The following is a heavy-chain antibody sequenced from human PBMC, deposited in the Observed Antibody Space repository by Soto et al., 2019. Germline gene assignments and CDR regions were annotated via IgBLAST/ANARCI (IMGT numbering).Heavy chain of an antibody. CDR3: ARVDYYDSSGYYGY. Sequence: QVQLVQSGAEVKKPGASVKVSCKASGYTFTIYGISWVRQAPGQGIERMGWISGYNGNTDYAQNLQDRVTLTTDASTSSVYMELRSLRSDDTDVYYCARVDYYDSSGYYGYWGQGTLITVSS. V-gene: IGHV1-18*04. J-gene: IGHJ4*02. CDR2: ISGYNGNT. D-gene: IGHD3-22*01. CDR1: GYTFTIYG.